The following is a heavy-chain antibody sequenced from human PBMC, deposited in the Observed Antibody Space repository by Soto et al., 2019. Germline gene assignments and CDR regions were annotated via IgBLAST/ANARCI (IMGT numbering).Heavy chain of an antibody. CDR1: GFTFSSYS. CDR3: ARTRTDLPVTTYAFDI. D-gene: IGHD4-17*01. J-gene: IGHJ3*02. CDR2: ISSSSSYI. V-gene: IGHV3-21*01. Sequence: GGSLRLSCAASGFTFSSYSMNWVRQAPGKGLEWVSSISSSSSYIYYADSVKGRFTISRDNAKNSLYLRMNSLRAEDTAVYYCARTRTDLPVTTYAFDIWGQGTMVTVSS.